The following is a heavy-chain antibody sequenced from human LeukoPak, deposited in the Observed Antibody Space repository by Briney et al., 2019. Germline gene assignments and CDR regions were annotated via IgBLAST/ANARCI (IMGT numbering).Heavy chain of an antibody. Sequence: GGSLRLSCAASGFTFSSYGMHWVRQAPGKGLEWVAFIRYDGSNKYYADSVKGRFTISRDNAKNSLYLQMNSLRAEDTAVYYCARVYPFITMVRGKYGMDVWGQGTTVTVSS. CDR1: GFTFSSYG. V-gene: IGHV3-30*02. J-gene: IGHJ6*02. D-gene: IGHD3-10*01. CDR2: IRYDGSNK. CDR3: ARVYPFITMVRGKYGMDV.